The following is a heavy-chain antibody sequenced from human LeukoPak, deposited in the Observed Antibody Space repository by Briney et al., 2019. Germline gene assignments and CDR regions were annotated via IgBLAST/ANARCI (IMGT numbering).Heavy chain of an antibody. CDR1: GYTFTSYY. V-gene: IGHV1-46*01. Sequence: GASVKVSCKASGYTFTSYYMHWVRQAPGQGLEWMGIINPSGGSTSYAQKFQGRVTMTRDTSTSTVYMELSSLRSEDTAVFYCASNGLGTYYDFWSGYPFDYWGQGTLVTVSS. J-gene: IGHJ4*02. D-gene: IGHD3-3*01. CDR3: ASNGLGTYYDFWSGYPFDY. CDR2: INPSGGST.